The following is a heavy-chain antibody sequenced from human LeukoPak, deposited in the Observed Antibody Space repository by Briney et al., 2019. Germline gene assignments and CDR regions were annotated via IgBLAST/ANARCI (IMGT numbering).Heavy chain of an antibody. CDR3: ARSIVLLPAAIGWFDP. CDR2: LYHSGST. V-gene: IGHV4-30-2*01. D-gene: IGHD2-2*01. CDR1: GGSISSGGYS. Sequence: SQTLSLTCAVSGGSISSGGYSWRWIRQPPGKGLEWIGYLYHSGSTYYNPSLKSRVIISVDRSKNQFSLKPSSVAAADTAVYYCARSIVLLPAAIGWFDPWGQGTLVTVSS. J-gene: IGHJ5*02.